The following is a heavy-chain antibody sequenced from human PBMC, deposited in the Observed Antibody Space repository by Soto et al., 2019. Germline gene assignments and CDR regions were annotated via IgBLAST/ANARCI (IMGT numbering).Heavy chain of an antibody. CDR3: ARGEQYSGRIFDY. V-gene: IGHV6-1*01. J-gene: IGHJ4*01. D-gene: IGHD1-26*01. Sequence: PSQTLSLTCAITVDSVSSNSAGWSCVGQSPSRGLEWLGRTYYRSKWYYEYAVSVRGRITINPDTSKNQYSLQLNSVTPEDTAVYFCARGEQYSGRIFDYWGQGTLVTVSS. CDR2: TYYRSKWYY. CDR1: VDSVSSNSAG.